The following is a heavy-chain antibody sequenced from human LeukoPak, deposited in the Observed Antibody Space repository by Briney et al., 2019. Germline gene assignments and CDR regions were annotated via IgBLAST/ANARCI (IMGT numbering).Heavy chain of an antibody. CDR2: ISYDGSNK. V-gene: IGHV3-30*18. D-gene: IGHD5-18*01. J-gene: IGHJ4*02. CDR3: AKEMGYSYGDFDY. CDR1: GFTFSSYG. Sequence: GGSLRLSCAASGFTFSSYGMHWVRQAPGKGLEWVAVISYDGSNKYYADSVKGRFTISRDNSKNTLYLQMNSLRAEDTAVYSCAKEMGYSYGDFDYWGQGTLVTVSS.